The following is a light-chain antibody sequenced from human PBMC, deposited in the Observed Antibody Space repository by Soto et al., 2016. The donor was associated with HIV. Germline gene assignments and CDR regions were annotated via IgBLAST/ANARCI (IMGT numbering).Light chain of an antibody. CDR2: AAS. V-gene: IGKV1-NL1*01. Sequence: DIQLTQSPSSLSGSIGDRVSITCRASQDIYNYLAWYQQKPGKAPKLLLYAASRLESGVPSRFSGSGSGSDYALTISSLQPEDVATYYCQKYDSAPWTFGQGTKVEIK. J-gene: IGKJ1*01. CDR1: QDIYNY. CDR3: QKYDSAPWT.